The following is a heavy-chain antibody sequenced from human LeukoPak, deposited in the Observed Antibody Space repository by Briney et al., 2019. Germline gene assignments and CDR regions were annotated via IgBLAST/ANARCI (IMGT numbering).Heavy chain of an antibody. CDR2: ITWDGGST. CDR1: GFTFDDYA. D-gene: IGHD5-12*01. J-gene: IGHJ4*02. V-gene: IGHV3-43D*03. CDR3: AKDLRGSSGYDLGGFDY. Sequence: GGSLRLSCAASGFTFDDYAMHWVRQAPGKGLAWVSLITWDGGSTYYADSVKGRFTISRDNSKNSLYLQMNSLRAEDTALYYCAKDLRGSSGYDLGGFDYWGQGTLVTVSS.